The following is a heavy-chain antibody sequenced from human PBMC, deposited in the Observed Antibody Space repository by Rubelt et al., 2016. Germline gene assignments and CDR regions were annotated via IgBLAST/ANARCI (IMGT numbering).Heavy chain of an antibody. J-gene: IGHJ3*02. CDR3: AHNPEDYDFWAAFDS. CDR2: IHWDVDK. CDR1: GFSLSTSGVG. Sequence: QITLKESGPTLVKPTQTLTLTCTFSGFSLSTSGVGVGWIRQPPGKALEGLALIHWDVDKRYSPSLKSRLTITKDTSKNQVVLTMNNMDPVDTATYYCAHNPEDYDFWAAFDSWGQGTMVTVSS. D-gene: IGHD3-3*01. V-gene: IGHV2-5*02.